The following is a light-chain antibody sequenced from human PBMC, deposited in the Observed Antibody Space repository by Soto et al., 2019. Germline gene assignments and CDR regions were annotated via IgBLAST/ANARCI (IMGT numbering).Light chain of an antibody. V-gene: IGKV1-5*01. J-gene: IGKJ5*01. Sequence: DIQMTQSPSTLSASVGDSVTITCRASQNIRNWLAWYQQKPGKAPNPLIYDASSLKSGVPARFSGSVSGTEFTLTISSLQPDDLATYYCQKYITYSPFGQGHDWRL. CDR1: QNIRNW. CDR3: QKYITYSP. CDR2: DAS.